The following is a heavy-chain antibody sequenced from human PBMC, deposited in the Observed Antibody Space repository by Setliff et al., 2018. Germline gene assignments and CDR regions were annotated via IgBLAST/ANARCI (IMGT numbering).Heavy chain of an antibody. CDR3: ARGVGDTEFVY. J-gene: IGHJ4*02. CDR2: IIPIFGTA. Sequence: ASVKVSCKASGGTFSSYAISWVRQAPGQGLEWMGRIIPIFGTANYAQKFQGRVTINADKSTSTAYMELSSLRSEDTAVYYCARGVGDTEFVYWGQGTLVTVSS. D-gene: IGHD2-21*02. CDR1: GGTFSSYA. V-gene: IGHV1-69*06.